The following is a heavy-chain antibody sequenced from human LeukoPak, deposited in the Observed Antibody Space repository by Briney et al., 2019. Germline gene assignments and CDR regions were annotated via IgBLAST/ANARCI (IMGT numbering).Heavy chain of an antibody. J-gene: IGHJ4*02. CDR2: IYSGGST. Sequence: GGSLRLSCAASGFTFSSYWMSWVRQAPGKGLDWVSVIYSGGSTYYADSVKGRFTISRDNSKNTLYLQMNSLRAEDTAVYYCATTTVAGTRDYWGQGTLVTVSS. CDR1: GFTFSSYW. V-gene: IGHV3-66*02. CDR3: ATTTVAGTRDY. D-gene: IGHD6-19*01.